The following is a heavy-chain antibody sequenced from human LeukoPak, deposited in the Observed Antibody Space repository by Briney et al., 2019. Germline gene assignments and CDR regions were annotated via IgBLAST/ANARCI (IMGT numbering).Heavy chain of an antibody. V-gene: IGHV3-23*01. Sequence: GGSLRLSCAASGFTFSSYAMSWVRQAPGKGLEWVSAISGSGGTTYYADSVKGRFTISRDNSKNSLYLQMNSLRAEDTAVYYCARAGGGDNYYYYYGMDVWGQGTTVTVSS. CDR3: ARAGGGDNYYYYYGMDV. J-gene: IGHJ6*02. D-gene: IGHD2-21*01. CDR2: ISGSGGTT. CDR1: GFTFSSYA.